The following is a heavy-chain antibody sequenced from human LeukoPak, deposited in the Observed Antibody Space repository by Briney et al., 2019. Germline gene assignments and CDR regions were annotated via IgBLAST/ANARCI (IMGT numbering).Heavy chain of an antibody. CDR1: GFTFSSYE. J-gene: IGHJ6*02. V-gene: IGHV3-48*03. D-gene: IGHD2/OR15-2a*01. CDR2: IASGGGADR. Sequence: GGSLRLSCAASGFTFSSYEMNWVRQAPGKGLEWVSYIASGGGADRFYSESVKGRFTISRDNAKNSLYLHMNSLRAEDTGVYYCARIGTTTRGPAGLDVWGQGTTVTVSS. CDR3: ARIGTTTRGPAGLDV.